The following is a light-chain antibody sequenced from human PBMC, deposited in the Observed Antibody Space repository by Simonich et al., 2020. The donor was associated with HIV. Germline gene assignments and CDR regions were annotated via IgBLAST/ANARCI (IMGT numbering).Light chain of an antibody. Sequence: DIQMTQSPSTLSASVGDRVTITCRASQRISNWLAWYQQKPGKAPKVLIYKAASLESGVPSRFSGSGSGTEFTLTISSLQPDDFATYFCQQYSNYSRTFGQGTKVDIK. CDR3: QQYSNYSRT. CDR1: QRISNW. CDR2: KAA. J-gene: IGKJ1*01. V-gene: IGKV1-5*03.